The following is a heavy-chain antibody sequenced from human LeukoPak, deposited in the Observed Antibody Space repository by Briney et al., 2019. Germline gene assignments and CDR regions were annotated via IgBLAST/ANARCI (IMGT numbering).Heavy chain of an antibody. CDR2: IYYSGST. D-gene: IGHD3-10*01. Sequence: SETLSLTCTVSGGSISSYYWSWIRQPPGKGLEWIGYIYYSGSTNYNPSLKSRVTISVDTSKNQFSLKLSSVTAADTAVYYCARDHFYGSGSYGHWFDPWGQGTLVTVSS. CDR3: ARDHFYGSGSYGHWFDP. J-gene: IGHJ5*02. V-gene: IGHV4-59*01. CDR1: GGSISSYY.